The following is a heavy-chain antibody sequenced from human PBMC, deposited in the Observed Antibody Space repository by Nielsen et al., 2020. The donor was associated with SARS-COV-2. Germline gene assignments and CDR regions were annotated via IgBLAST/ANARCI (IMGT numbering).Heavy chain of an antibody. Sequence: ASVKVSCKASGYTFTSYAMNWVRQAPGQGLEWMGWINTNTGNLTYAQGFTGRFVFSLDTSVSTAYLQISSLKAEDTAVYYCARDSRGDIVGVPAVRDYGMDVWGQGTTVTVSS. CDR2: INTNTGNL. D-gene: IGHD2-2*01. J-gene: IGHJ6*02. V-gene: IGHV7-4-1*02. CDR1: GYTFTSYA. CDR3: ARDSRGDIVGVPAVRDYGMDV.